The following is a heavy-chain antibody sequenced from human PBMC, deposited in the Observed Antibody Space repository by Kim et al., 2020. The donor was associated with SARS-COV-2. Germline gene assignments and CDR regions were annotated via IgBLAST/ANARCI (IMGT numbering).Heavy chain of an antibody. CDR2: INGDGSST. CDR1: GFSFSAYW. Sequence: GGSLRLSCAASGFSFSAYWMHWVRQAPGKGLVWVSRINGDGSSTMYADSVKGRLTISRDNAKNTVYLQMNSLRGEDTAVYYCVRTPYYYGMDVWGQGTTV. J-gene: IGHJ6*02. V-gene: IGHV3-74*03. CDR3: VRTPYYYGMDV.